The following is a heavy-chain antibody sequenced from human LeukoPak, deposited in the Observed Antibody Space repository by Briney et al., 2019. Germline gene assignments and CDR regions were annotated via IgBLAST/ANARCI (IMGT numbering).Heavy chain of an antibody. V-gene: IGHV4-39*01. J-gene: IGHJ4*01. Sequence: SETLSLTCTVSGGSISSSTYYWGWIRQPPGKGLEWAGSIYSSGTTYYNPSLKSRVTISVATSNNQFSLRLSSVTAADTAVYYCARPSLYCRGGGCSYFDYWGQGTLVTVSS. CDR2: IYSSGTT. CDR1: GGSISSSTYY. CDR3: ARPSLYCRGGGCSYFDY. D-gene: IGHD2-15*01.